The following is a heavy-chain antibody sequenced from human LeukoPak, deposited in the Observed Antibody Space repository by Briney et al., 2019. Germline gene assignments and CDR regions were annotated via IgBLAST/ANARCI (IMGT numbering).Heavy chain of an antibody. Sequence: GESLKISYKGSGYRFSNYWIAWLRQLPGKGLECMVIIYPGDSDTRYSPSFQGQVTISADKSISTAYLQWSSLKASDTAMYYCARGLSGTLKKRLSREANFDYWGQGTLVTVSS. J-gene: IGHJ4*02. CDR1: GYRFSNYW. CDR3: ARGLSGTLKKRLSREANFDY. V-gene: IGHV5-51*01. D-gene: IGHD1-1*01. CDR2: IYPGDSDT.